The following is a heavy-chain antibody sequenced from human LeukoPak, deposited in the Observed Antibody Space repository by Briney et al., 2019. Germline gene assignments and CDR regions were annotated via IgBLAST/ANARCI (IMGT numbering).Heavy chain of an antibody. CDR3: ARRLNAFDI. Sequence: SEALSLTCTVSGGSINSATYYWSWIRQHPGKGLEWIGYIYYTGSTFYNPSLKSRVTMSVDTSKNQFSLRLNSVTAADTAVYYCARRLNAFDIWGQGTLVTVSS. J-gene: IGHJ3*02. V-gene: IGHV4-31*03. D-gene: IGHD6-25*01. CDR2: IYYTGST. CDR1: GGSINSATYY.